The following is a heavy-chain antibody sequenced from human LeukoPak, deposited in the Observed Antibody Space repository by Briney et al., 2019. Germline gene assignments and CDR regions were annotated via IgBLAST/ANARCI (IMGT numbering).Heavy chain of an antibody. Sequence: GASVTVSCTASGYTFTSHGISWVRQAPGQGLEWMGGIIPIFGTANYAQKFQGRVTITADESTSTAYMELSSLRSEDTAVYYCARDPGDGMDVWGQGTTVTVSS. CDR1: GYTFTSHG. CDR3: ARDPGDGMDV. J-gene: IGHJ6*02. V-gene: IGHV1-69*13. D-gene: IGHD1-26*01. CDR2: IIPIFGTA.